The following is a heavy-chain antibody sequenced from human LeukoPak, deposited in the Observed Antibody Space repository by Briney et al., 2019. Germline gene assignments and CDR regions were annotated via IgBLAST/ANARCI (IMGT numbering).Heavy chain of an antibody. CDR2: VYYSGST. CDR1: GDSFSNYY. D-gene: IGHD2-2*01. CDR3: ASSPRLTTSWFLFDS. J-gene: IGHJ5*01. V-gene: IGHV4-59*08. Sequence: PLETLCVTCSVSGDSFSNYYWTWLRQPPGKGLDWIGYVYYSGSTNYNPSLKTRLHLSVDTSENRFFLKLRSVTAADPAVYYCASSPRLTTSWFLFDSWGHGALVTVSS.